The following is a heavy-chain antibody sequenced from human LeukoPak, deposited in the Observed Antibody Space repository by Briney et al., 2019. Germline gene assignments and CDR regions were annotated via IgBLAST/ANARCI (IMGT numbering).Heavy chain of an antibody. V-gene: IGHV1-2*02. CDR2: INPNSGGT. CDR3: TREDKTTYYYGSGSYSPDY. D-gene: IGHD3-10*01. CDR1: GYTFTGYY. Sequence: ASVKVSCKASGYTFTGYYMHWVRQAPGQGLEWMGLINPNSGGTNYAQKFQGRVTMTRDTSISTAYMELSRLRSDDTAVYYCTREDKTTYYYGSGSYSPDYWGQGTLVTVSS. J-gene: IGHJ4*02.